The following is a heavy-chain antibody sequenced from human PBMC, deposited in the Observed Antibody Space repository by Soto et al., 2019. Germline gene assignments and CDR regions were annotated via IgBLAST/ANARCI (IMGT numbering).Heavy chain of an antibody. CDR3: AAELGFGKLSVV. Sequence: QVQVVQAGVEVRRSGSSVKVSCKASGDTFKNCVISWVRQAPGQGLEWMGGIIPLFGTTDFAQRFQGRLTITTDESTTTAYMELSRLRSEDTATYYCAAELGFGKLSVVWGQGTMVIVSS. J-gene: IGHJ6*02. V-gene: IGHV1-69*01. CDR1: GDTFKNCV. CDR2: IIPLFGTT. D-gene: IGHD3-10*01.